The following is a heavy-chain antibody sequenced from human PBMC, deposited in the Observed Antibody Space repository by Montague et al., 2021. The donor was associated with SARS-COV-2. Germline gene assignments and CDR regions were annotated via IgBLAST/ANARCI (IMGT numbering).Heavy chain of an antibody. CDR1: GGSISVYH. J-gene: IGHJ4*02. CDR2: INHSGGT. V-gene: IGHV4-34*01. CDR3: AVVVPTFRRRSDY. D-gene: IGHD2/OR15-2a*01. Sequence: SETLSLTCAVSGGSISVYHWSWIRQPPGEALEWIGEINHSGGTTXNPSLMSRVTISSDTSKNQFSLKLTSVTAADTAVYFCAVVVPTFRRRSDYWGQGTLVTVSS.